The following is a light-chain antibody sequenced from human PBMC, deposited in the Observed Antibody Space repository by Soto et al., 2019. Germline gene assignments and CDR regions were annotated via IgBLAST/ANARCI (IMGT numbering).Light chain of an antibody. CDR3: QQYEISPPIT. CDR1: QSVSSSY. CDR2: GAS. Sequence: ELVLTQSPGTLTLSPGERATLSCRASQSVSSSYLAWYQQKPGQAPRLLIYGASSRATGIPDRFSGSGSGTDFTLTITRLEPEDFAMYYCQQYEISPPITFGQGTRLEIK. J-gene: IGKJ5*01. V-gene: IGKV3-20*01.